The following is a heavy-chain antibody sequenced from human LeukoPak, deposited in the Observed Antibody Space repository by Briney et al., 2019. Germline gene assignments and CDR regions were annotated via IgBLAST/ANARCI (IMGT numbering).Heavy chain of an antibody. CDR3: ARTTEAHSWRTRYYDYYMDV. CDR2: IYHSGST. Sequence: SETLSLTCTVSGYSISSGYYWGWIRPPPGKGLEWIGSIYHSGSTYCNPSLKSRVTISVDTSKNQFSLKLSSVTAADTAVYYCARTTEAHSWRTRYYDYYMDVWGKGTTVTVSS. D-gene: IGHD6-13*01. V-gene: IGHV4-38-2*02. J-gene: IGHJ6*03. CDR1: GYSISSGYY.